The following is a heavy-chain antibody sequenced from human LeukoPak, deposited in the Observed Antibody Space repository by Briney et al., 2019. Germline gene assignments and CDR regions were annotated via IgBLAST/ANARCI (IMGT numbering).Heavy chain of an antibody. CDR3: AKARIAPAGTGAFDV. CDR2: FSATDGSA. CDR1: GFTVSSYV. V-gene: IGHV3-23*01. Sequence: PGGSLRLSCAASGFTVSSYVMTWVRLAPGKGLESVSAFSATDGSAQYAESVKGRLTSSRDNSTNRLYLQMNSLRDEDTAVYYCAKARIAPAGTGAFDVWGQGTMVTVSS. J-gene: IGHJ3*01. D-gene: IGHD6-13*01.